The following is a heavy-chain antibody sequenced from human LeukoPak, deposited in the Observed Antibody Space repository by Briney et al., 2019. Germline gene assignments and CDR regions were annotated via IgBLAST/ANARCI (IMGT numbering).Heavy chain of an antibody. CDR1: GFTFSSYS. CDR2: ISSSSSYI. Sequence: GSLRLSCAASGFTFSSYSMNWVRQAPGKGLEWVSSISSSSSYIYYADSVKGRFTISRDSAKNSLYLQMNSLRAEDTAVYYCASDGGGYFDYWGQGTLVTVSS. V-gene: IGHV3-21*01. D-gene: IGHD3-16*01. CDR3: ASDGGGYFDY. J-gene: IGHJ4*02.